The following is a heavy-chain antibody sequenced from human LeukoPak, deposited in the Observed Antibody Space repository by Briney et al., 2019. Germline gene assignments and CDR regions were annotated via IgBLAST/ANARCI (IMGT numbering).Heavy chain of an antibody. CDR2: ISSSGSNI. V-gene: IGHV3-11*01. D-gene: IGHD3-22*01. CDR1: GFTFSDYY. J-gene: IGHJ4*02. Sequence: GGSLRLSCAAPGFTFSDYYMSWLRQAPGKGLEWLSYISSSGSNIYYADSVKGRFNISREKAKNSLYLQMNSLRVEDTAVYYCARHYYHGSGHGGYWGQGTLVTVSS. CDR3: ARHYYHGSGHGGY.